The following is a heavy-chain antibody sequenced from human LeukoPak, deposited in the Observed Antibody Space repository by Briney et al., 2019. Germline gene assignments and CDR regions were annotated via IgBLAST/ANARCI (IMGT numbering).Heavy chain of an antibody. D-gene: IGHD3-22*01. CDR1: GYTFTSYA. J-gene: IGHJ4*02. Sequence: ASVKVSCKASGYTFTSYAMNWVRQAPGQGLEWMGWINTNTGNPTYAQGFTGRFVFSLDTSVSTAYLLISSLKAEDTAVYYCARDLYAFYYDSSGYYWDYWGQGTLVTVSS. CDR3: ARDLYAFYYDSSGYYWDY. CDR2: INTNTGNP. V-gene: IGHV7-4-1*02.